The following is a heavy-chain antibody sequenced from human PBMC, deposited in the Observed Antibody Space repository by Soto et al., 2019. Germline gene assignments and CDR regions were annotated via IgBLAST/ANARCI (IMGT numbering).Heavy chain of an antibody. J-gene: IGHJ5*02. D-gene: IGHD3-22*01. CDR2: IYYSGST. CDR1: GGSLSSYY. Sequence: SETLSLTCVVSGGSLSSYYWSWIRQPPGKGLEWIGYIYYSGSTNYNPSLKSRVTISVDTSKNQFSLKLTSVTAADTALYYCARDYFYSSDYTTNWFDPWGQGTLVTGSS. CDR3: ARDYFYSSDYTTNWFDP. V-gene: IGHV4-59*01.